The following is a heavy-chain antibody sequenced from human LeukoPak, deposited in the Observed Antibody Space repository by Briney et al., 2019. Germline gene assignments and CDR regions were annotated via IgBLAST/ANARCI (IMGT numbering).Heavy chain of an antibody. CDR2: IIPILGIA. CDR1: GGTFSSYA. D-gene: IGHD3-10*01. J-gene: IGHJ5*02. V-gene: IGHV1-69*04. Sequence: ASVKVSCKASGGTFSSYAISWVRQAPGQGLEWMGRIIPILGIANYAQKFQGRVTITADKSTSTAYMELSSLRSEDTAVYYCARAGYYYGSGSPNWFDPWGQRPLVTVPS. CDR3: ARAGYYYGSGSPNWFDP.